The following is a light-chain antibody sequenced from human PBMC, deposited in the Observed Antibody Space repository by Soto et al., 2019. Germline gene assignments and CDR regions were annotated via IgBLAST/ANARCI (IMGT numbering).Light chain of an antibody. CDR3: QKFTSAPFT. CDR1: QGISNH. V-gene: IGKV1-27*01. J-gene: IGKJ4*01. Sequence: DIQLTQSPYSLSASVGDSVTLTCRASQGISNHLAWYQQKPGKLPKLLIYAASILQSGVPSRFSGSGSGTDFTLTISSLQPEDVAIYYCQKFTSAPFTFGGGTKVDIK. CDR2: AAS.